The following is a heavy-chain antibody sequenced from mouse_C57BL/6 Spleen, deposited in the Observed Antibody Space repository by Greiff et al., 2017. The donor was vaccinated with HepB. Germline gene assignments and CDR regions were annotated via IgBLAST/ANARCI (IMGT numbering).Heavy chain of an antibody. Sequence: EVKLVESGGGLVKPGGSLKLSCAASGFTFSDYGMHWVRQAPEKGLEWVAYISSGSSTIYYADTVKGRFTISRDNAKNTLFLQMTSLRSEDTAMYYCAMSPPDDYYFDYWGQGTTLTVSS. CDR2: ISSGSSTI. D-gene: IGHD2-4*01. CDR3: AMSPPDDYYFDY. V-gene: IGHV5-17*01. CDR1: GFTFSDYG. J-gene: IGHJ2*01.